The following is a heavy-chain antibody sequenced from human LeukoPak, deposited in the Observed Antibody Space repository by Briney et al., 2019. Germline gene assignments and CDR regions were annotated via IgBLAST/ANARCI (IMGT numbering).Heavy chain of an antibody. J-gene: IGHJ6*03. D-gene: IGHD2-2*02. CDR2: ISAYNGNT. CDR3: ASPEPGYCSSTSCYTDYYYYMDV. Sequence: ASVKVSCKASGYTFTSYGISWVRQAPGQGLEWMGWISAYNGNTNYAQKLQGRVTMTTDTSTSTAYMELRSLRSDDTAVYYCASPEPGYCSSTSCYTDYYYYMDVWGKGTTVTVSS. CDR1: GYTFTSYG. V-gene: IGHV1-18*01.